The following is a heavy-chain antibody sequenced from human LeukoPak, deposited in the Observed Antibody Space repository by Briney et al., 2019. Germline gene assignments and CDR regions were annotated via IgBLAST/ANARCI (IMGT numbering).Heavy chain of an antibody. CDR1: GGTFSSYA. CDR3: ARESVGYCSGGSCYSFFDY. Sequence: ASVKVSCKASGGTFSSYAISWVRQAPGQGLEWMGWISAYNGNTNYAQKLQGRVTMTTDTSTSTAYMELRSLRSDDAAVYYCARESVGYCSGGSCYSFFDYWGQGTLVTVSS. V-gene: IGHV1-18*01. D-gene: IGHD2-15*01. CDR2: ISAYNGNT. J-gene: IGHJ4*02.